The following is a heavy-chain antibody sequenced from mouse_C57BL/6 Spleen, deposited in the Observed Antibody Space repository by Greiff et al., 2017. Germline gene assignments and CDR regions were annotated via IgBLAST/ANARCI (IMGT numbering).Heavy chain of an antibody. CDR1: GYTFTSYW. Sequence: QVQLQQPGAELVKPGASVKMSCKASGYTFTSYWITWVKQRPGQGLEWIGDIYPGSGSTNYNEKFKSKATLTVDTSSSTAYMQLSSLTSEDSAVXYCASYYYGSSYGYFDVWGTGTTVTVSS. V-gene: IGHV1-55*01. CDR2: IYPGSGST. J-gene: IGHJ1*03. CDR3: ASYYYGSSYGYFDV. D-gene: IGHD1-1*01.